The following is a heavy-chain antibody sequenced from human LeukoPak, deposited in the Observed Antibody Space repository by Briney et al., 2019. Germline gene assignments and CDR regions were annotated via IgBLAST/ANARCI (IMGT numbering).Heavy chain of an antibody. Sequence: SQTLSLTCAISGDNVSSNSATWTWIRQSPSRGLEWLGRTYYRSKWYNDYAVSVKSRITINPDTSKNQFSLQLNSVTPEDTAVYYCARGSSSSSWYFDYWGQGTLVTVSS. CDR3: ARGSSSSSWYFDY. CDR1: GDNVSSNSAT. J-gene: IGHJ4*02. CDR2: TYYRSKWYN. V-gene: IGHV6-1*01. D-gene: IGHD6-13*01.